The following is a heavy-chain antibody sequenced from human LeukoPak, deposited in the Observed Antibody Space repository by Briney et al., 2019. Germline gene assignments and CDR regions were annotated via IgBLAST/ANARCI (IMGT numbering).Heavy chain of an antibody. CDR1: DGSISSYC. Sequence: KPSETLSLTCTVSDGSISSYCWSWIRQPPGKGLEWIGYISYSGGTNYNPSLKSRVTISVDTSKNQLSLKLSSVTAADTAVYYCARDGAYYYDSSGYYDYWGQGTLVTVSS. CDR3: ARDGAYYYDSSGYYDY. D-gene: IGHD3-22*01. J-gene: IGHJ4*02. V-gene: IGHV4-59*01. CDR2: ISYSGGT.